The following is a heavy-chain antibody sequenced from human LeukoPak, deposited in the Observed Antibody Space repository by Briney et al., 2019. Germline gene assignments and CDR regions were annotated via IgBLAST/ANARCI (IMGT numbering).Heavy chain of an antibody. V-gene: IGHV4-59*01. Sequence: SETLSLTCTLSGGSLSTYYWSWVRQPPGKGLEWIGYIYYTGSTDYNPSLKSRVTISVDPSKNQFSLKLTSVTAANTAVGSFARVSVRGEFDPWGKGTLVTVSS. CDR3: ARVSVRGEFDP. CDR1: GGSLSTYY. D-gene: IGHD3-10*01. J-gene: IGHJ5*02. CDR2: IYYTGST.